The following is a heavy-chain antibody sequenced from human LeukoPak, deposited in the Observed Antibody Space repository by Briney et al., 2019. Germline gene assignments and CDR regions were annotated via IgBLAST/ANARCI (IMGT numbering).Heavy chain of an antibody. J-gene: IGHJ4*02. CDR3: ARDPVSMIGSEYYFDY. D-gene: IGHD3-22*01. CDR2: IIPILGIA. Sequence: SVKVSCTASGGTFSSYAISWVRQAPGQGLEWMGRIIPILGIANYAQKFQGRVTITADKSTSTAYMELSSLRSEDTAVYYCARDPVSMIGSEYYFDYWGQGTLVTVSS. CDR1: GGTFSSYA. V-gene: IGHV1-69*04.